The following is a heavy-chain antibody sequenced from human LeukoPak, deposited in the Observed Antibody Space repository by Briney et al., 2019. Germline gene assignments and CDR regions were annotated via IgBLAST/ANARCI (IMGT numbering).Heavy chain of an antibody. Sequence: SVKVSCKASGGTFSSYAISWVRQAPGQGLEWMGGIIPIFGTANYAQKFQGRVTITADESTSTAYMELSSLRSEDTAVYYCASVYYYDSSGYYSQFLFFAYWGQGTLVTVSS. CDR3: ASVYYYDSSGYYSQFLFFAY. J-gene: IGHJ4*02. CDR2: IIPIFGTA. CDR1: GGTFSSYA. V-gene: IGHV1-69*13. D-gene: IGHD3-22*01.